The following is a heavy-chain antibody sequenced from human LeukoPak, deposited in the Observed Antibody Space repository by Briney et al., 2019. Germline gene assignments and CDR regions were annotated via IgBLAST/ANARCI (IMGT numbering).Heavy chain of an antibody. D-gene: IGHD1-26*01. CDR1: GFTFSSYG. CDR3: AKDRWELLRYYYYYMDV. J-gene: IGHJ6*03. Sequence: GGSLRLSCAASGFTFSSYGMHWVRQAPGKGPEWVAFIRYDGSNKYYADSVKGRFTISRDNSKNTLYLQMNSLRAEDTAVYYCAKDRWELLRYYYYYMDVWGKGTTVTVSS. V-gene: IGHV3-30*02. CDR2: IRYDGSNK.